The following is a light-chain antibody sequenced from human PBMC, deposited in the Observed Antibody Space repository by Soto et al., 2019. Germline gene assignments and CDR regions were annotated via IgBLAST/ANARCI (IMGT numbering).Light chain of an antibody. CDR2: GAS. Sequence: EIVMAQSPATLSVSPGERATLSCMASQSVSSNLAWYQQKPGQAPRLLIYGASTRATGIPARFSGSGSGTEFTLTISSLQSEDFAVYYCQQYNNWLGTFGQGTKVDI. CDR3: QQYNNWLGT. V-gene: IGKV3-15*01. J-gene: IGKJ1*01. CDR1: QSVSSN.